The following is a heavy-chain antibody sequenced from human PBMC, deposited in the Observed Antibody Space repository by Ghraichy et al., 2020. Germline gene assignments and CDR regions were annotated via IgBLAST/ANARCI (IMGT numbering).Heavy chain of an antibody. J-gene: IGHJ3*02. Sequence: ASVKVSCKASGYTFTSYGISWVRQAPGQGLEWMGWISAYNGNTNYAQKLQGRVTMTTDTSTSTAYMELRSLRSDDTAVYYCARDTGRRSYDILTGYSDAFDIWGQGTMVTVSS. D-gene: IGHD3-9*01. CDR1: GYTFTSYG. V-gene: IGHV1-18*04. CDR3: ARDTGRRSYDILTGYSDAFDI. CDR2: ISAYNGNT.